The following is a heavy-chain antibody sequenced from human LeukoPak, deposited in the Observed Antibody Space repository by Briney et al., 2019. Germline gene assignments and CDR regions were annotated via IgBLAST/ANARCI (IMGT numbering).Heavy chain of an antibody. CDR1: GFIFSGYG. V-gene: IGHV3-30*02. J-gene: IGHJ4*02. Sequence: PGGSLRLSCAASGFIFSGYGIHWIRQAPGKGLEWVAFTRFDGSSKYYTDSVKGRFTISRDNSRNTVYLQMNSLRVEDTAVYYCAKEGTASKPSDLDYWGQGTLVTVSS. D-gene: IGHD1/OR15-1a*01. CDR3: AKEGTASKPSDLDY. CDR2: TRFDGSSK.